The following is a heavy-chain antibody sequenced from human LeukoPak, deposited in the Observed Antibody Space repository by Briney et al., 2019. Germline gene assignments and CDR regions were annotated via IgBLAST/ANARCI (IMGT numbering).Heavy chain of an antibody. V-gene: IGHV3-53*05. D-gene: IGHD2/OR15-2a*01. J-gene: IGHJ6*03. CDR2: IYHGIRT. CDR1: GLSVIAHY. Sequence: GGSLRLSCAASGLSVIAHYMAWVRQAPGKGLEWVSVIYHGIRTNHADSVKGRFTISRDNSKNTLYLQMNSLRAEDTAVYYCAKSSSPYYYYMDVWGKGTTVTVSS. CDR3: AKSSSPYYYYMDV.